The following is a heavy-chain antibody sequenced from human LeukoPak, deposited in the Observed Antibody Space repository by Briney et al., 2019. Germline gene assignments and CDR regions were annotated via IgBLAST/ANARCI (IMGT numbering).Heavy chain of an antibody. V-gene: IGHV1-69*13. J-gene: IGHJ6*02. Sequence: SVKFSCKASEGTFTSYAISWVRQAPGQGLEWMGGILPIFGTANYAQKFQGRVTITADESTSTAYMELSSLRSEETAVYYCAGTIFGVVISYYGMDVWGQGTTVTVSS. CDR3: AGTIFGVVISYYGMDV. D-gene: IGHD3-3*01. CDR2: ILPIFGTA. CDR1: EGTFTSYA.